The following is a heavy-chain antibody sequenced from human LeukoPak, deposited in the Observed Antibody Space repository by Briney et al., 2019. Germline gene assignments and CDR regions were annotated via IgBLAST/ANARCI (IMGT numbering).Heavy chain of an antibody. Sequence: GGSLRLSCAASGFTFSSYAMHWVRQAPGKGLEWVAVISYDGSNKYYADSVKGRFTISRDNSKNTLYLQMNSLRAEDTAVYYCARGKLPDYWGQGTLVTASS. J-gene: IGHJ4*02. CDR1: GFTFSSYA. D-gene: IGHD2-2*01. V-gene: IGHV3-30-3*01. CDR3: ARGKLPDY. CDR2: ISYDGSNK.